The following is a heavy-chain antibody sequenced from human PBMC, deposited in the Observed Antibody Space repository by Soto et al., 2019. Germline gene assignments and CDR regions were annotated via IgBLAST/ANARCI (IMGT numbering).Heavy chain of an antibody. Sequence: SSETLSLTCTVSGASMNSYHWSWIRQPAGEGLEWIGHIHSSGSTNYNPSLKSRVTMSVDTSKNQFSLRLMSLTAADTAVYYCARDQGVAAAGTTWFDPWGQGSLVTVSS. CDR3: ARDQGVAAAGTTWFDP. D-gene: IGHD6-13*01. CDR2: IHSSGST. J-gene: IGHJ5*02. CDR1: GASMNSYH. V-gene: IGHV4-4*07.